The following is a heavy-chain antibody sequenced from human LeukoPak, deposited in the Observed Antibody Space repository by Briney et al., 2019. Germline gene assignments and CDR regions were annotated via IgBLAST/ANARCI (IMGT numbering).Heavy chain of an antibody. Sequence: GGSLRLSCGAPEFSLRSYSMDWVRQAPGKGLEWVSHINSGSSTIYYADSVKGRFTISRDNAGNSLYLHMNSLRAEDTAVYYCARVLLERPGIDSFDMWGQGTMVTVSS. CDR2: INSGSSTI. V-gene: IGHV3-48*01. CDR1: EFSLRSYS. D-gene: IGHD1-1*01. J-gene: IGHJ3*02. CDR3: ARVLLERPGIDSFDM.